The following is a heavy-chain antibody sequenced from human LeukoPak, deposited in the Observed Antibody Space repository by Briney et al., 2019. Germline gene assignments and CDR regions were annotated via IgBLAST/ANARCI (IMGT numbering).Heavy chain of an antibody. CDR3: AIGGDIVVVPAAHRFDY. CDR1: GYTFTGYY. CDR2: INPNSGGT. V-gene: IGHV1-2*02. Sequence: ASVKVSCKASGYTFTGYYMHWVRQAPGQGLEWMRWINPNSGGTNYAQKFQGRVTMTRDTSISTAYMELSRLRSDDTAVYYCAIGGDIVVVPAAHRFDYWGQGTLVTVSS. J-gene: IGHJ4*02. D-gene: IGHD2-2*01.